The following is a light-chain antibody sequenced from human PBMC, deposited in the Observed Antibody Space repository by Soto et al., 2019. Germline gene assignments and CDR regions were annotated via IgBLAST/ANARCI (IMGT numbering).Light chain of an antibody. Sequence: QSALTQPPSVSGSPGQSVTISCTGTSSDVGAYNFVSWYQQYPGKAPKLIIFDVSARPSGVPDRFSGSKSGNTASLTISGLQAGDEADYYCCSYAGTYSPVLGGGTKLTVL. V-gene: IGLV2-11*01. CDR1: SSDVGAYNF. CDR2: DVS. CDR3: CSYAGTYSPV. J-gene: IGLJ2*01.